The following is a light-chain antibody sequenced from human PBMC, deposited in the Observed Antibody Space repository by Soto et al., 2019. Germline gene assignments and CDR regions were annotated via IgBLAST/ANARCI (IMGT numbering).Light chain of an antibody. J-gene: IGKJ3*01. CDR2: DAF. CDR1: QDVRKY. Sequence: DIQMTQSPSSLSASVGDRVTITCQASQDVRKYLSWYQQKARKAPKLLIYDAFNLKTGVPSRFSGSGSGTDFTFTISSLQPEDIATYYCQQRHKLPHAVGPGTKVDIK. V-gene: IGKV1-33*01. CDR3: QQRHKLPHA.